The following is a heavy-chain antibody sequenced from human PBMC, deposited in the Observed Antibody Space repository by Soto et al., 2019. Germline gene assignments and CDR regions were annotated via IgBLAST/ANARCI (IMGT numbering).Heavy chain of an antibody. V-gene: IGHV3-73*02. CDR1: GFTFSGSA. Sequence: EVQLVESGGGLVQPGGSLKLSCAASGFTFSGSAMHRVRQASGKGLEWVGRIRSKANSYATAYAASVKGRFTISRDDSKNTAYLQMNSLKTEDTAVYYCTSAWGSSGWYDAFDIWGQGTMVTVSS. CDR3: TSAWGSSGWYDAFDI. D-gene: IGHD6-19*01. CDR2: IRSKANSYAT. J-gene: IGHJ3*02.